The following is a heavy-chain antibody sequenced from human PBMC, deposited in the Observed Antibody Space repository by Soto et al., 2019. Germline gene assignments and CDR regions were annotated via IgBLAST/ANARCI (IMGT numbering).Heavy chain of an antibody. CDR3: AADATAWQQMVPSDA. J-gene: IGHJ5*02. V-gene: IGHV1-58*01. CDR1: GFTFTSSA. CDR2: IAVGSGYT. D-gene: IGHD2-8*01. Sequence: SVKVSCKASGFTFTSSAFQWVRQARGQRLEWIGWIAVGSGYTNYAQRFQDRVTLTRDMSTATTYMELSRLTSEDTAIYYCAADATAWQQMVPSDACGQGTQVTVTS.